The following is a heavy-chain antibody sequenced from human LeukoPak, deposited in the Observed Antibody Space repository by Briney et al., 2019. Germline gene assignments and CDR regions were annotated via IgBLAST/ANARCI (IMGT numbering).Heavy chain of an antibody. CDR2: IYTSGST. J-gene: IGHJ4*02. Sequence: SQTLSLTCTVSGGSISSGDYYWSWIRQPAGKGLEWIGRIYTSGSTNYNPSLKSRVTMSVDTSKNQFSLKLSSVTAADTAVYYCAREGYYDSSGYSDYWGQGTLVTVSS. D-gene: IGHD3-22*01. V-gene: IGHV4-61*02. CDR3: AREGYYDSSGYSDY. CDR1: GGSISSGDYY.